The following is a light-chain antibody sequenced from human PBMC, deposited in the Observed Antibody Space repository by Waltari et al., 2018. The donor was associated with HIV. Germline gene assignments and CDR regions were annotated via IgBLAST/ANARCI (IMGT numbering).Light chain of an antibody. CDR2: LSSNGSH. V-gene: IGLV4-69*01. J-gene: IGLJ2*01. Sequence: QVVLTQSPSASASLGASVKLTCTLSSGHTNYAIAWHQQQPEQGPRYLMRLSSNGSHTKGDGVPDRFSGSSYGAERYLTISSLQSEDEADYYCQTWGTGIVVFGGGTKLTVL. CDR3: QTWGTGIVV. CDR1: SGHTNYA.